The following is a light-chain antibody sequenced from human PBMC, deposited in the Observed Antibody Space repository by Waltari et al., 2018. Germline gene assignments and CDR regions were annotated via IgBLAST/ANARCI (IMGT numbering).Light chain of an antibody. CDR3: QQFYNSPIT. CDR2: DAS. V-gene: IGKV1D-13*01. J-gene: IGKJ5*01. CDR1: RGISSA. Sequence: AIQLTQSPSSLPASVGDRVTITCRASRGISSALAWYQQKPGKAPKFLIYDASTLGSGVPSRFSGSGSGTDFTLTISSLQPEDFVTYYCQQFYNSPITFGQGTRLEIK.